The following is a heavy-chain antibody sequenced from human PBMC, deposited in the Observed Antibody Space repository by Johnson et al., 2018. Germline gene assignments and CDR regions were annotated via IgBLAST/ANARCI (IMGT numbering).Heavy chain of an antibody. D-gene: IGHD5-12*01. V-gene: IGHV3-53*01. Sequence: VQSGGSLRLXCAASGFTVRNNYMSWVRQAPGKGLEWLSVIYSGGALYYADSLKGRFTISRDNSKNTLYLQMNSLRAEDTAVYYCARGHNNGFDAFDIWGQGTMVTVSS. CDR2: IYSGGAL. CDR3: ARGHNNGFDAFDI. CDR1: GFTVRNNY. J-gene: IGHJ3*02.